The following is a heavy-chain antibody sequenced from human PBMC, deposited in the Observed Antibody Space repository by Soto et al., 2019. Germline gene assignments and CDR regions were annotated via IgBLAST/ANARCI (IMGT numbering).Heavy chain of an antibody. D-gene: IGHD1-26*01. CDR3: ARKPRLAGAEFDY. CDR1: DYSINSDSNL. CDR2: IHSGGSS. Sequence: QVQLQESGPRLVKPSDTLSLTCTVSDYSINSDSNLWGWIRQPPGKGLEWIGYIHSGGSSYYNPSLKRRVTMSVDTAKKQFSLKLTSVTAVDTAVYYCARKPRLAGAEFDYCGQGVLVTVSS. J-gene: IGHJ4*02. V-gene: IGHV4-28*01.